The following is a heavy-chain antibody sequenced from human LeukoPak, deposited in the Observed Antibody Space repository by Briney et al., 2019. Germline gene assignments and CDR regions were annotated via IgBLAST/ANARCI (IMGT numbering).Heavy chain of an antibody. CDR2: ISANNGNT. J-gene: IGHJ6*02. Sequence: ASVKVSCKASGYTFTNYAISWVRQAPGQGLEWMGWISANNGNTNYAQKLQGRVTMTTDTSTSTAYMELRSLRSEDTAVYYCARRVLLWFGEPRDGMDVWGQGTTVTVSS. CDR1: GYTFTNYA. CDR3: ARRVLLWFGEPRDGMDV. D-gene: IGHD3-10*01. V-gene: IGHV1-18*01.